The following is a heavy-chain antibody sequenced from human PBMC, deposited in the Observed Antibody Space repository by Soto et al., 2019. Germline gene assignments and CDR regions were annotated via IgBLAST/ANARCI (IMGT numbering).Heavy chain of an antibody. Sequence: GGSLRLSCAASEFTFNVFVMHWVRQAPGKGLGWVAVVWNDGSNKYYADSVKGRFTISRDNSKNTLYLQMNSLRAEDTAVYYCARDLSYYDSSGYPLGYWGQGTLVTVSS. CDR3: ARDLSYYDSSGYPLGY. V-gene: IGHV3-33*01. CDR1: EFTFNVFV. J-gene: IGHJ4*02. D-gene: IGHD3-22*01. CDR2: VWNDGSNK.